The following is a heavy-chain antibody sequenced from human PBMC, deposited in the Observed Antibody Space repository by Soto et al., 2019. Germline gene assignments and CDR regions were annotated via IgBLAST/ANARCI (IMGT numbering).Heavy chain of an antibody. CDR2: IYYSGST. Sequence: NPSETLSLTCTVSGGSISSYYWSWIRQPPGKGLEWIGYIYYSGSTNYNPSLKSRVTISVDTSKNQFSLKLSSVTAADTAVYYCARGAGWQAIFGVVTSSYYYGMDVWGQGTTVTVSS. CDR3: ARGAGWQAIFGVVTSSYYYGMDV. D-gene: IGHD3-3*01. CDR1: GGSISSYY. J-gene: IGHJ6*02. V-gene: IGHV4-59*01.